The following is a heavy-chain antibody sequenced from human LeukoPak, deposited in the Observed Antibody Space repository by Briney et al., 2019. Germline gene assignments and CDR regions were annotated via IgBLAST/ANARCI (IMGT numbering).Heavy chain of an antibody. J-gene: IGHJ3*02. CDR1: GYTFTSYY. D-gene: IGHD6-19*01. CDR3: ARAQWLVAAFDI. CDR2: INPNSGGT. Sequence: ASVKVPCKASGYTFTSYYMHWVRQAPGQGLEWMGWINPNSGGTNYAQKFQGRVTMTRDTSISTAYMELSRLRSDDTAVYYCARAQWLVAAFDIWGQGTMVTVSS. V-gene: IGHV1-2*02.